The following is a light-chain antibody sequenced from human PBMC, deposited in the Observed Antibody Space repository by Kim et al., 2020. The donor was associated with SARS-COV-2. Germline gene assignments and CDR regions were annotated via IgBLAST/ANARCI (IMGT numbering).Light chain of an antibody. V-gene: IGKV3-15*01. CDR1: QSVTTN. CDR3: QQYHKWPLT. Sequence: VSPGESVTRSCRASQSVTTNLAWYQQKPGQAPSLVIYDASTRATDIPGRFSGSGSGAEFTLTISSLQSEDFALYYCQQYHKWPLTFGGGTKVDIK. CDR2: DAS. J-gene: IGKJ4*01.